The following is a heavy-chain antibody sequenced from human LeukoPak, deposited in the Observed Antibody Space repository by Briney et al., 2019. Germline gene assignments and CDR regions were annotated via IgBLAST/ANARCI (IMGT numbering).Heavy chain of an antibody. V-gene: IGHV4-39*01. CDR1: GGSLSSSSYY. D-gene: IGHD2-15*01. CDR2: IYYSGST. Sequence: SETLSLTCTVSGGSLSSSSYYWGWIRQPPGKGLEWIGSIYYSGSTYYNPSLKSRVTISVDTSKNQFSLKLSSVTAADTAVYYCARQGGNFDYWGQGTLVTVSS. J-gene: IGHJ4*02. CDR3: ARQGGNFDY.